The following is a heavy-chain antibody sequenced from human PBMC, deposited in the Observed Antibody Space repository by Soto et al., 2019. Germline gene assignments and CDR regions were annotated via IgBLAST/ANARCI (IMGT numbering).Heavy chain of an antibody. CDR3: ARAQGGSLTVVIEHAFDY. D-gene: IGHD2-15*01. CDR1: GGSISSGDYY. Sequence: PSQTLSLTCTVSGGSISSGDYYWSWIRQPPGKGLEWIGYIYYSGSTYYNPSLKSRVTISVDTSKNQFSLKLSSVTAADTAVYYCARAQGGSLTVVIEHAFDYWGQGTLVTVSS. V-gene: IGHV4-30-4*01. CDR2: IYYSGST. J-gene: IGHJ4*02.